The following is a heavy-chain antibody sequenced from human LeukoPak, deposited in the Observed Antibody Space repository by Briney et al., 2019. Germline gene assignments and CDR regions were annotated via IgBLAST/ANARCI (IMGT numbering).Heavy chain of an antibody. J-gene: IGHJ5*02. Sequence: SQTLSLTCTVSGGSISSGRYYWSWIRQPAGKGLEWIGRIYTSGSTNYNPSLKSRVTISVDTSKNQFSLKLSSVTAADTAVYYCARDYDFWSGYTLTNWFDPWGQGTLVTVSS. V-gene: IGHV4-61*02. CDR2: IYTSGST. CDR1: GGSISSGRYY. CDR3: ARDYDFWSGYTLTNWFDP. D-gene: IGHD3-3*01.